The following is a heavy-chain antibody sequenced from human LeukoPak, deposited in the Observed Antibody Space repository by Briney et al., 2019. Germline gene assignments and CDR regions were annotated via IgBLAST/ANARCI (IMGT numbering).Heavy chain of an antibody. V-gene: IGHV4-39*07. CDR1: GGSISSSSYY. Sequence: SETLSLTCTVSGGSISSSSYYWGWIRQPPGKGLEWIGSIYYSGSTYYDPSLKSRVTISVDTSKNQFSLKLSSVTAADTAVYYCARDQLNYDFWGGENAGFDYWGQGTLVTVSS. D-gene: IGHD3-3*01. CDR3: ARDQLNYDFWGGENAGFDY. CDR2: IYYSGST. J-gene: IGHJ4*02.